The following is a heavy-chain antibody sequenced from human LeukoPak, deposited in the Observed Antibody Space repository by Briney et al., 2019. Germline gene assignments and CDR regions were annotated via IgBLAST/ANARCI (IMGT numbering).Heavy chain of an antibody. CDR1: GGSISSGGFS. CDR3: ASSYYGSGSLGAMDV. V-gene: IGHV4-31*03. D-gene: IGHD3-10*01. Sequence: SETLSLTCTVSGGSISSGGFSWSWIRQHPGKGLEWIGYIYYSGSTYYNPSLKSRVTISVGTSKNQFSLKLSSVTAADTAVYYCASSYYGSGSLGAMDVWGQGTTVTVSS. CDR2: IYYSGST. J-gene: IGHJ6*02.